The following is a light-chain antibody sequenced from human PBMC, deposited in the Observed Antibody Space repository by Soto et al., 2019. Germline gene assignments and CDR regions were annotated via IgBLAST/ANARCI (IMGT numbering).Light chain of an antibody. CDR3: QQDSYLWT. Sequence: DIQLTQSPSTLSASVGDRVTITCRASQSINIWLAWYQQKPGKAPKLLIYKASSLENGVPSRCSGSGSGTEFTLNISSLQPDDFATYYCQQDSYLWTFGQGTKVEIK. J-gene: IGKJ1*01. V-gene: IGKV1-5*03. CDR1: QSINIW. CDR2: KAS.